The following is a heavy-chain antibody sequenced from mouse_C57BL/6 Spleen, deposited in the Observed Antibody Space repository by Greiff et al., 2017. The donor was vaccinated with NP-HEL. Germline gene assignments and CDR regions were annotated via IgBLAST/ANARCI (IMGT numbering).Heavy chain of an antibody. J-gene: IGHJ1*03. CDR3: ARRITTVVPYFDV. V-gene: IGHV1-7*01. CDR2: INPSSGYT. CDR1: GYTFTSYW. D-gene: IGHD1-1*01. Sequence: QLQQSGAELAKPGASVKLSCKASGYTFTSYWMHWVKQRPGQGLEWIGYINPSSGYTKYNQKFKDKATLTADKSSSTAYMQLSSLTYEDSAVYYCARRITTVVPYFDVWGTGTTVTVSS.